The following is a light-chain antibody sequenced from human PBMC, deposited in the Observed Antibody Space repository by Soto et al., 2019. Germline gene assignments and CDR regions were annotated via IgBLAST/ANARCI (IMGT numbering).Light chain of an antibody. CDR1: QSVSSSY. V-gene: IGKV3-20*01. Sequence: EIVLTQSPGTLSLSPGERATLSYRASQSVSSSYLAWYQQKPGQAPRLLIYGASSRATGIPDRFSGSGSGTDFTLTISSLQSEDFAVYYCQQYNNWPPMAFGQGTKVEIK. CDR2: GAS. CDR3: QQYNNWPPMA. J-gene: IGKJ1*01.